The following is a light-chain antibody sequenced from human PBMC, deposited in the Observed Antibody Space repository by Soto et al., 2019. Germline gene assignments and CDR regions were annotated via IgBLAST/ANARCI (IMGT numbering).Light chain of an antibody. CDR1: QSLAGNY. Sequence: DIVLTQSPGTLSLSPGETATLSCRASQSLAGNYLAWYQQKPGQAPRLLISGASSRATGIPDRFSGSGSGTDFTLTISGLEPEDFAVYYCQQYGSSPYTFGQGTKLNIK. CDR2: GAS. CDR3: QQYGSSPYT. J-gene: IGKJ2*01. V-gene: IGKV3-20*01.